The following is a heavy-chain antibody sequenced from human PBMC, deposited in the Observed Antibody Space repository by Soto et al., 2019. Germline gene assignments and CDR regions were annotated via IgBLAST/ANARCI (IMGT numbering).Heavy chain of an antibody. CDR2: LYTRGTT. J-gene: IGHJ4*02. CDR1: GVSVTSYH. D-gene: IGHD3-16*01. V-gene: IGHV4-4*07. CDR3: AKGGTYYFDS. Sequence: SETLSLTCSVSGVSVTSYHWSWIRQSAGKGLEWIGRLYTRGTTDYNPSLKSRVTMSIDTSKNRVSLSLTSVTAADTAVYYCAKGGTYYFDSWGQGIVVTVSS.